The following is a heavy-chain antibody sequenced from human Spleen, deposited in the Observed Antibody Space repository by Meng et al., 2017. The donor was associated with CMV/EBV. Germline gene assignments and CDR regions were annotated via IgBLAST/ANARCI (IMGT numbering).Heavy chain of an antibody. CDR2: IYYSGST. CDR3: ARDYRGIAEDYGDY. V-gene: IGHV4-30-4*08. CDR1: GGSISSGDYY. Sequence: QAHLQQSGQGLVTPSQTLSLTCTVSGGSISSGDYYWSWIRQPPGKGLEWIGYIYYSGSTYYNPSLKSRVTISVDTSKNQFSLKLSSVTAADTAVYYCARDYRGIAEDYGDYIGQGTLVTVSS. D-gene: IGHD1-26*01. J-gene: IGHJ4*02.